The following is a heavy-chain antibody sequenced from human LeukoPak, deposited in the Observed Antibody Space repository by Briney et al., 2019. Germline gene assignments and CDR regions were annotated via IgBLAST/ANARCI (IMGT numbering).Heavy chain of an antibody. D-gene: IGHD3-10*01. J-gene: IGHJ6*04. CDR3: ARDLYYYGSGDYYYYGMDV. CDR2: IYYSGST. V-gene: IGHV4-30-4*01. Sequence: PSETLSLTCTVSGGSISSGDYYWSWIRQPPGKGLXWIGYIYYSGSTYYNPSLKSRVTISVDTSKNQFSLKLSSVTAADTAVYYCARDLYYYGSGDYYYYGMDVWGKGTTVTVSS. CDR1: GGSISSGDYY.